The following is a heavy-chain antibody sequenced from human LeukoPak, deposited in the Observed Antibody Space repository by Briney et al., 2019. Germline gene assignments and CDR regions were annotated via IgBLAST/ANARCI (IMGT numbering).Heavy chain of an antibody. J-gene: IGHJ4*02. D-gene: IGHD6-19*01. CDR3: ARHSSGWYPDY. CDR2: IYYSEST. CDR1: GGSISSYC. V-gene: IGHV4-59*01. Sequence: SETLSLTCTVSGGSISSYCWSWIRQPPGKGLEWIGYIYYSESTNYNPSLKSRVTISVDTSKNQFSLKLSSVTAADTAVYYCARHSSGWYPDYWGQGTLATVSS.